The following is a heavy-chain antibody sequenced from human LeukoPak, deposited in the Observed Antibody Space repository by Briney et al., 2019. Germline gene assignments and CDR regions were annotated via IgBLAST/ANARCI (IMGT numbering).Heavy chain of an antibody. J-gene: IGHJ3*02. V-gene: IGHV4-30-2*01. CDR3: AREHYYDSNRDAFDI. CDR1: GGSISSGSYS. CDR2: IYPRGST. D-gene: IGHD3-22*01. Sequence: SQTLSLTCAVSGGSISSGSYSWSWIRQPPGKGLEWIGYIYPRGSTYYNPSLKSRVTISVDTSKIQFSLKLSSVTAADTAVYYCAREHYYDSNRDAFDIWGQGTMVTVSS.